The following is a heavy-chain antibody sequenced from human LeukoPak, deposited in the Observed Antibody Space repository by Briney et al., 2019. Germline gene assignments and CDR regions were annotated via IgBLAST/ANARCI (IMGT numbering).Heavy chain of an antibody. D-gene: IGHD5-12*01. V-gene: IGHV1-69*13. Sequence: SVKVSCKASGGTFSSYAISWVRQAPGRGLEWMGGIIPIFGTANYAQKFQGRVTITADESTSTAYMELSSLRSEDTAVYYCARDLRGYSGYAYWGQGTLVTVSS. CDR2: IIPIFGTA. J-gene: IGHJ4*02. CDR3: ARDLRGYSGYAY. CDR1: GGTFSSYA.